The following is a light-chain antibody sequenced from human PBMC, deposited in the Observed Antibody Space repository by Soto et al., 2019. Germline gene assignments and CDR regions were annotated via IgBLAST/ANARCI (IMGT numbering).Light chain of an antibody. Sequence: QSVLTQPRSVSGSPGQSVTISCTGTSSDVGDYNYVSWYQQHPGKAPKLLIYAVNMRPSGVPDRFSGSKSGNTASLTISGLQAEDEAGYSCCSYAGSYTWVFGGGTKLTVL. J-gene: IGLJ3*02. CDR2: AVN. CDR1: SSDVGDYNY. CDR3: CSYAGSYTWV. V-gene: IGLV2-11*01.